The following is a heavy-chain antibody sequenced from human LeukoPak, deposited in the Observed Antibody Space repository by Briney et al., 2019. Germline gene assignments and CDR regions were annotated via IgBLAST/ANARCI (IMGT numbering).Heavy chain of an antibody. Sequence: PSETLSLTCTVSGGSISSYYWSWIRQPPGKGLEWIGYIYYSGSSNYNPSLKSRVTISVDTSKNQFSLKLSSVTAADTAVYYCARQELTGDPDVVFHIWGQGKMVTVFS. D-gene: IGHD7-27*01. CDR3: ARQELTGDPDVVFHI. CDR2: IYYSGSS. CDR1: GGSISSYY. V-gene: IGHV4-59*08. J-gene: IGHJ3*02.